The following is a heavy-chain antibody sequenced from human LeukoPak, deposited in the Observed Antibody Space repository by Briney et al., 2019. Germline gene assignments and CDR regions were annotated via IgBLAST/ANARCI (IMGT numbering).Heavy chain of an antibody. CDR1: GFILSSYG. J-gene: IGHJ4*02. D-gene: IGHD3-22*01. CDR2: ISYDGSNK. Sequence: PGGSLRLSCAASGFILSSYGMHWVRQAPGKGLEWVAVISYDGSNKYYADSVKGRFTISRDNSKNTLYLQMNSLRAEDTAVYYCAKDHESYYYDSSGYYTPDYWGQGTLVTVSS. CDR3: AKDHESYYYDSSGYYTPDY. V-gene: IGHV3-30*18.